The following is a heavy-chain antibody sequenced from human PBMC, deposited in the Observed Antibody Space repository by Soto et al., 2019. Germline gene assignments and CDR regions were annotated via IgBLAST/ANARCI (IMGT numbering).Heavy chain of an antibody. Sequence: ASVKVSCKVSGYTLTELSMHWVRQAPGKGLEWMGGFDPEDGETIYAQKFQGRVTMTEDTSTDTAYMELSSLRSEDTAVYYCATEIYCSGGSCQTFFDYWGQGTLVTVSS. CDR3: ATEIYCSGGSCQTFFDY. D-gene: IGHD2-15*01. V-gene: IGHV1-24*01. CDR2: FDPEDGET. CDR1: GYTLTELS. J-gene: IGHJ4*02.